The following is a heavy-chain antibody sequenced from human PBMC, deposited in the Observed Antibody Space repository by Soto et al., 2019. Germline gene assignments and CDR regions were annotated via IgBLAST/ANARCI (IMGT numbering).Heavy chain of an antibody. J-gene: IGHJ3*02. D-gene: IGHD6-19*01. CDR3: AKTANGWFSAFDI. CDR1: GFTFSIYA. Sequence: QVQLVESGGGVVQPGRSLRVSCAASGFTFSIYAMHWVRQAPGTGLEWVAVISYDGTKTYYADSVKGRFTIARDNSKNTLYLQMNSLIAEDTAVYYCAKTANGWFSAFDIWGQGTMVTVSS. V-gene: IGHV3-30*18. CDR2: ISYDGTKT.